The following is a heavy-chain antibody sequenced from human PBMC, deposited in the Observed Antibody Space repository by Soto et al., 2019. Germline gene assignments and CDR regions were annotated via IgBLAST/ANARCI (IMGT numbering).Heavy chain of an antibody. Sequence: ASVKVSCKVSGYTLTELSMHWVRQAPGKGLEWMGGFDPEDGETIYAQEFQGRVTMTEDTSTDTAYMELSSLRSEDTAVYYCAAYYYDSSGYYRFDYWGQGTLVTVSS. CDR3: AAYYYDSSGYYRFDY. CDR2: FDPEDGET. CDR1: GYTLTELS. J-gene: IGHJ4*02. V-gene: IGHV1-24*01. D-gene: IGHD3-22*01.